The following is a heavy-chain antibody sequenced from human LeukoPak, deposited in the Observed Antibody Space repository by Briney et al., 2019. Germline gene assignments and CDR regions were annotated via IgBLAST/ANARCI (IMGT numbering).Heavy chain of an antibody. CDR1: GFTFDDYA. D-gene: IGHD3-22*01. V-gene: IGHV3-43*02. Sequence: GGSLRLSCAASGFTFDDYAMHWVSQAPGKSLEWVSLISGDGGSTYYADSVKGRFTISRDNSKNSLYLQMNSLRTEDTALYYCAKVAPYYDSSGYYDYWGQGTQVTVSS. J-gene: IGHJ4*02. CDR3: AKVAPYYDSSGYYDY. CDR2: ISGDGGST.